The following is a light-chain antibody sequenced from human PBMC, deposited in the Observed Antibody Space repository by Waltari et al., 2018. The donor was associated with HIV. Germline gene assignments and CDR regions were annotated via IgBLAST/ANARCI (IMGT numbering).Light chain of an antibody. J-gene: IGLJ1*01. CDR3: SSYAGSSYV. V-gene: IGLV2-8*01. CDR1: SSDVGGYNY. Sequence: QSALTQPPSASGSPGQSVTISCTGTSSDVGGYNYVSWYQQHPGKVPKLMIYEVNKRPSGVPDRFSGSKSGNTASLTVSGLQAEDEADYYCSSYAGSSYVFGTGTKVIVL. CDR2: EVN.